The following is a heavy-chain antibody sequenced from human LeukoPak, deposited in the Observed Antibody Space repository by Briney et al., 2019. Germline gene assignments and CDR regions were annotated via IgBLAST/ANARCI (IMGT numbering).Heavy chain of an antibody. CDR3: ARDVARDYDSSGYPDY. D-gene: IGHD3-22*01. Sequence: GGSLRLSCAVSEFTVNDYYMSWICQAPGKGLEWVSDIGGSDSIVAYADSVKGRFSISRDFAKNSLYLQMNSLRAEDTAVYYCARDVARDYDSSGYPDYWGQGTLVTVSS. V-gene: IGHV3-11*01. CDR1: EFTVNDYY. CDR2: IGGSDSIV. J-gene: IGHJ4*02.